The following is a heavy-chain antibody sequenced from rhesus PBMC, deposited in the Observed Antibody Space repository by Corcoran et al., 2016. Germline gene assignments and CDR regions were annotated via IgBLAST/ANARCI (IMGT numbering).Heavy chain of an antibody. CDR3: ARETWGYGLDS. CDR2: IYGSGSST. CDR1: GGSISSNY. J-gene: IGHJ6*01. Sequence: QVQLQESGPGLVKPLETLSLTCAVSGGSISSNYWSWIRQPPGKGLEWIGYIYGSGSSTNYNPSRKSRVTLSVDTSKTQFSLELSSVTAADTAVYYCARETWGYGLDSWGQGVVVTVSS. D-gene: IGHD1-38*01. V-gene: IGHV4S11*01.